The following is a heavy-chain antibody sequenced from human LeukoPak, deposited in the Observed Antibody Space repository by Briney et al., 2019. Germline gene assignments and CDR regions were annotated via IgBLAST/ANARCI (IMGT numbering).Heavy chain of an antibody. CDR3: ARAPGGSGSS. D-gene: IGHD3-10*01. J-gene: IGHJ5*02. CDR2: LYGTGNT. CDR1: GFTVSSNY. Sequence: GGSLRLSCAASGFTVSSNYMSWVRQAPGKGLEWVSMLYGTGNTYYADTVKGRFTISRDNSKNTLYLQMNSLRAEDTAVYYCARAPGGSGSSWGQGTLVTVSS. V-gene: IGHV3-53*01.